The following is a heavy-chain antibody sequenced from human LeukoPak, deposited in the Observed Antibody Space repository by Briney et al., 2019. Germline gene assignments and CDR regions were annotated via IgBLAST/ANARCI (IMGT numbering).Heavy chain of an antibody. Sequence: SVKVSCKASGGTFSSYAISWVRQAPGQGLEWMGGIIPIFGTANYAQRFQGRVTITADESTSTAYMELSSLRSEDTAVYYCAKVYSGSYYYYYMDAWGKGTTVTVSS. CDR3: AKVYSGSYYYYYMDA. V-gene: IGHV1-69*13. D-gene: IGHD1-26*01. CDR2: IIPIFGTA. J-gene: IGHJ6*03. CDR1: GGTFSSYA.